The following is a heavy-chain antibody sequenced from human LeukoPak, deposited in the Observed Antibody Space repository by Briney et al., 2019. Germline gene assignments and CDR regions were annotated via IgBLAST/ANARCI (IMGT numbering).Heavy chain of an antibody. Sequence: ASVKVSCKASGYTFTGYYMHWVRQAPGQGVKWMGWINANSGGTDYAQKFQDRVTMTRDTSISTAYMELSRLTSDDTAVYYCARDGHGGNSFDFWGQGTPVTVSS. CDR1: GYTFTGYY. CDR3: ARDGHGGNSFDF. V-gene: IGHV1-2*02. D-gene: IGHD4-23*01. J-gene: IGHJ4*02. CDR2: INANSGGT.